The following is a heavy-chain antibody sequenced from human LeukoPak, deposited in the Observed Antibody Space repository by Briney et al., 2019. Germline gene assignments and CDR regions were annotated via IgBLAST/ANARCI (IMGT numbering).Heavy chain of an antibody. CDR3: PPLMPPNKVRKPGWDC. CDR2: IYYSGST. D-gene: IGHD2-15*01. J-gene: IGHJ4*02. V-gene: IGHV4-39*01. CDR1: GGSISSTTSF. Sequence: PSETLSLTCALSGGSISSTTSFWGWIRQPPGRGLDWIARIYYSGSTFYNPSLKTPATISIDTPKNQFSPRPSSVTAANPAAPHCPPLMPPNKVRKPGWDCWGQGTLVTASS.